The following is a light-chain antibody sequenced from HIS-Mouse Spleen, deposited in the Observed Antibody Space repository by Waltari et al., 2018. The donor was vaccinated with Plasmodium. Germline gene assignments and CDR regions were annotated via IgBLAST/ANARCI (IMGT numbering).Light chain of an antibody. CDR2: KAS. Sequence: EIQMTQSPSTLSASVGERVTITCRASQRISSWLAWYQSKPGKAPKLLIYKASSLESGVPSRFSGSGSGTEFTLTISSLQPDDFATYYCQQYNSYSWTFGQGTKVEIK. J-gene: IGKJ1*01. CDR1: QRISSW. V-gene: IGKV1-5*03. CDR3: QQYNSYSWT.